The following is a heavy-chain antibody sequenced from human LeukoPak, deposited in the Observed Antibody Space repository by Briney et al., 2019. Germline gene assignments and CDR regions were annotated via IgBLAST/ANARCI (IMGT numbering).Heavy chain of an antibody. Sequence: GGSLRLSCVASGFNISPFWMTWVRQAPDKGLEWVANIRGDGSRLYYVDSVEGRFTISRDNAKNSLYLQMSNLRADDTSVYYCARDRNYCSSDRCYDAFDIWGQGTMVTVSS. J-gene: IGHJ3*02. CDR3: ARDRNYCSSDRCYDAFDI. V-gene: IGHV3-7*01. D-gene: IGHD2-15*01. CDR1: GFNISPFW. CDR2: IRGDGSRL.